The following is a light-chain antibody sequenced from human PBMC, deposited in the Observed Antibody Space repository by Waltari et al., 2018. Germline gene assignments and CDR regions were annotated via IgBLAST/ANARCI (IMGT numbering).Light chain of an antibody. V-gene: IGLV2-14*03. J-gene: IGLJ1*01. CDR1: GSDVGGYDY. Sequence: QSALTHPASVSGSPGQSITISCTGTGSDVGGYDYVSWYQQHPGKAPKLMIYDVTTRPSGVSGRFSGSKSGDTASLTISGLQAEDEADYYCSSYASVSARYVFGSGTKVTVL. CDR3: SSYASVSARYV. CDR2: DVT.